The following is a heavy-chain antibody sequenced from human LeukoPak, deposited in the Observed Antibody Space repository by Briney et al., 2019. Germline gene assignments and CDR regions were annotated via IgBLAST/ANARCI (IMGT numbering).Heavy chain of an antibody. CDR3: ARFLSPFADCGGDCYRYYFDY. CDR1: GGSISSGGYY. V-gene: IGHV4-31*03. CDR2: IYYSGST. D-gene: IGHD2-21*02. J-gene: IGHJ4*02. Sequence: SETLSLTCTVSGGSISSGGYYWSWIRQHPGKGLECIVYIYYSGSTYYNPSLKSRVTISVDTSKNQFSLKLSSVTAADTAVYYCARFLSPFADCGGDCYRYYFDYWGQGTLVTVSS.